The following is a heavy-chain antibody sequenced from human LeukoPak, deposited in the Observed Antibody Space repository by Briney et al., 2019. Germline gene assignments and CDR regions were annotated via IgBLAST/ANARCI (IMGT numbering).Heavy chain of an antibody. CDR1: GGSISGYY. CDR3: AREGTTVTHFDY. D-gene: IGHD4-11*01. J-gene: IGHJ4*02. V-gene: IGHV4-59*01. CDR2: IYSSGST. Sequence: SEPLSLTCTVSGGSISGYYWSWIRQPPGKGLEWIGYIYSSGSTNYNPSLKSRVTISIDTSKNQFSLKLTSVTAADTAVYYCAREGTTVTHFDYWGQGTLVTVSS.